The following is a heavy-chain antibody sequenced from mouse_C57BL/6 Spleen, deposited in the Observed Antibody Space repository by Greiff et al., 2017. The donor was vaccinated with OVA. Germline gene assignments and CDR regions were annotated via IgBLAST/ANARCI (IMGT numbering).Heavy chain of an antibody. V-gene: IGHV1-37*01. Sequence: VQLKHSGPELVKPGASVKISCKASGYSFTGYFMNWVKQSHGKSLEWIGRINPYNGDTFYNQKFKGKATLTVDKSSSTAHMELLSLTSEDFAVYYCAIMGENSIYYDYDDVDYWGQGTTLTVSS. CDR1: GYSFTGYF. D-gene: IGHD2-4*01. CDR2: INPYNGDT. J-gene: IGHJ2*01. CDR3: AIMGENSIYYDYDDVDY.